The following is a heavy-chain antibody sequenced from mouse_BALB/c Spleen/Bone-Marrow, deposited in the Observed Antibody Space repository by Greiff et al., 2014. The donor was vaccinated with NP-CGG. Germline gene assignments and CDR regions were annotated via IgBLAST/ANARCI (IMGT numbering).Heavy chain of an antibody. Sequence: EVKLVESGPELVKPGASVKMSCKASGYTFTSYVMHWVKQKPGQGLEWIGYIHPYNDGTKYNEKFKGKATLTSDKSSSTADMELSRLTSEDSAVYYCARRYGNCYFDYWGQGTTLTVSS. CDR3: ARRYGNCYFDY. CDR2: IHPYNDGT. D-gene: IGHD2-10*02. J-gene: IGHJ2*01. CDR1: GYTFTSYV. V-gene: IGHV1-14*01.